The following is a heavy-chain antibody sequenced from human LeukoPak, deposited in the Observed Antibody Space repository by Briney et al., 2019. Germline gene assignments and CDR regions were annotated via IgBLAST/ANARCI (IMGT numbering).Heavy chain of an antibody. Sequence: SQTLSLTCTVSGDSTTSGGYYWSWIRQRPGKGLEWIGYIYKTGSTYYNPSLKSRVTMSVDTSRNQFSLKVNSVTAADTAVYYCARDVLRWGQGTLVTVSS. CDR1: GDSTTSGGYY. V-gene: IGHV4-31*03. J-gene: IGHJ4*02. CDR2: IYKTGST. CDR3: ARDVLR.